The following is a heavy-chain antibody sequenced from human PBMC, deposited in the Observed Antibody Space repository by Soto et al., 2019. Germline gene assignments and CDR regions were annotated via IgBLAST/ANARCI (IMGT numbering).Heavy chain of an antibody. CDR3: AREIRYCGGGSCYTVGAFDI. J-gene: IGHJ3*02. CDR2: ISSSSSDI. V-gene: IGHV3-21*01. CDR1: GFTFSDYY. D-gene: IGHD2-15*01. Sequence: EVQLVESGGGLVKPGGSLRLSCAASGFTFSDYYINWVRQAPGKGLEWVSSISSSSSDIYYADSVKGRFTVSRDNAKNSLSLQMNSLGAEDTAVYYCAREIRYCGGGSCYTVGAFDIWGQGTMVTVSS.